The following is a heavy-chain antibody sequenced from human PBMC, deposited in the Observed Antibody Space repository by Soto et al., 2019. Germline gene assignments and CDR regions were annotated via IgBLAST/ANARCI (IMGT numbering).Heavy chain of an antibody. Sequence: EVQLLESRGGLVQPGGSLRLSCAASGFTFSSYAMSWVRQAPGKGLEWVSAISGSGGSTYYADSVKGRFTISRDNSKNTLYLQMNSLRAEDTAVYYCAKVSGSGGATYYFDYWGQGTLVTVSS. D-gene: IGHD2-15*01. CDR3: AKVSGSGGATYYFDY. CDR2: ISGSGGST. CDR1: GFTFSSYA. V-gene: IGHV3-23*01. J-gene: IGHJ4*02.